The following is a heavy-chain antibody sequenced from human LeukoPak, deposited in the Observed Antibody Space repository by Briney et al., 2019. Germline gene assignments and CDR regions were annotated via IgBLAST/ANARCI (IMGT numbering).Heavy chain of an antibody. CDR1: GLTFSSYA. CDR2: ISYDGSNK. J-gene: IGHJ4*02. Sequence: PGGSLRLSCAASGLTFSSYAMHWVRQAPGKGLEWVAVISYDGSNKYYADSVKGRFTISRDNSKNTLYLQMNSLRAEDTAVYYCARGISMVRGVMGGYWGQGTLVTVSS. CDR3: ARGISMVRGVMGGY. V-gene: IGHV3-30-3*01. D-gene: IGHD3-10*01.